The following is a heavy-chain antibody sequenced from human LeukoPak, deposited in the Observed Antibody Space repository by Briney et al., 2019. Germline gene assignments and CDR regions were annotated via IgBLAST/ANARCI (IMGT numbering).Heavy chain of an antibody. V-gene: IGHV3-43*01. Sequence: QSGGSLRLSCAASGFTFDDYTMHWVRQAPGKGLEWVSLISWDGGSTYYADSVKGRFTISRDNSKNSLYLQMSSLRPDDTAVYYCAKAYGSGSFDYWGQGTLVTVSS. D-gene: IGHD3-10*01. CDR3: AKAYGSGSFDY. CDR1: GFTFDDYT. J-gene: IGHJ4*02. CDR2: ISWDGGST.